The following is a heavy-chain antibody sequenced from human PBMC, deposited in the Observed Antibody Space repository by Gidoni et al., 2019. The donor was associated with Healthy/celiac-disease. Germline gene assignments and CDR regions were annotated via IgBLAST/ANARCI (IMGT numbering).Heavy chain of an antibody. CDR2: INHSGST. V-gene: IGHV4-34*01. Sequence: QVQLQQWGAGLWKPSETLSLTCAVYGGSFSGYYWSWIRQPPGKGLEWIGEINHSGSTNYNPSLKSRVTISVDTSKNQFSLKLSSVTAADTAVYYCARVPYYYGSGDYYYYGMDVWGQGTTVTVSS. CDR1: GGSFSGYY. J-gene: IGHJ6*02. CDR3: ARVPYYYGSGDYYYYGMDV. D-gene: IGHD3-10*01.